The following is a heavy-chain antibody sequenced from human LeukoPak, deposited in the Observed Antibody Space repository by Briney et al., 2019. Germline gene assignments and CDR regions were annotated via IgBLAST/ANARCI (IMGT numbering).Heavy chain of an antibody. D-gene: IGHD5-12*01. CDR3: AKDGVATQHALDI. Sequence: PGGSVRLSCAASGFNFRAYAMTWVRQAPGKGLDWVSGISCSGGTTYYADSVRGRFTISRDNSKNTVYLQLNNLRAEDTAVYYCAKDGVATQHALDIWGHGTMVTVSS. CDR1: GFNFRAYA. V-gene: IGHV3-23*01. J-gene: IGHJ3*02. CDR2: ISCSGGTT.